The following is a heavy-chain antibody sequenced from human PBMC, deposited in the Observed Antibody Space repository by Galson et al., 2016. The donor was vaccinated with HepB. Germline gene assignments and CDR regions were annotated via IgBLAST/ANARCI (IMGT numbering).Heavy chain of an antibody. V-gene: IGHV3-53*01. CDR2: IYSGGTT. D-gene: IGHD1-14*01. CDR3: ASGTTYYYYAVDV. CDR1: GFSVSSDY. Sequence: SLRLSCAASGFSVSSDYMSWVRQAPGKGLEWVSVIYSGGTTYYADSVRGRFTSSTDNSKNPVDLQMNSLSAEDSAVYYRASGTTYYYYAVDVWGQGTTVTVSS. J-gene: IGHJ6*02.